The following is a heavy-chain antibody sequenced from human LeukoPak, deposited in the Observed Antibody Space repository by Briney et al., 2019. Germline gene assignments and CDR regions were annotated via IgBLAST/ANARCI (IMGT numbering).Heavy chain of an antibody. CDR2: INPSGST. V-gene: IGHV4-34*01. Sequence: SETLSLTCAVYGESLSAYYWNWIRQSPGEGLEWIGEINPSGSTNYNPSLKSRVTISVDTSKNQFSLKLSSVTAADTAVYYCARGRGLGGQGTTVTVS. J-gene: IGHJ6*02. CDR3: ARGRGL. CDR1: GESLSAYY.